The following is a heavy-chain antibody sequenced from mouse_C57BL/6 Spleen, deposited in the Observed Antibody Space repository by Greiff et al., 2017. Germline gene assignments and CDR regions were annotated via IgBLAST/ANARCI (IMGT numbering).Heavy chain of an antibody. J-gene: IGHJ2*01. CDR3: ARGYGSSYFDY. Sequence: EVQLVESGGGLVKPGGSLKLSCAASGFTFSSYTMSWVRQTPEKRLEWVATISGGGGNTYYPDSVKGRFTISRDNAKNTLYLQMSSLRSEDTALYYCARGYGSSYFDYWGQGTTLPVSS. CDR1: GFTFSSYT. CDR2: ISGGGGNT. V-gene: IGHV5-9*01. D-gene: IGHD1-1*01.